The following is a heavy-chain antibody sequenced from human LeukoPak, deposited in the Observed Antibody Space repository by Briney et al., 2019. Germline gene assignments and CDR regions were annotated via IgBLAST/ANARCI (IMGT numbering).Heavy chain of an antibody. J-gene: IGHJ4*01. CDR3: ARDYTVTATNSFDY. CDR1: GFTFSSYG. Sequence: PGGSLRLSCAASGFTFSSYGMHWVRQAPGKGLEWVAVIWYDGSNKYYADSVKGRFTISRDNSKNTLYLQMNSLRAEDTAVYYCARDYTVTATNSFDYWGQGTLVTVSS. D-gene: IGHD4-17*01. V-gene: IGHV3-33*01. CDR2: IWYDGSNK.